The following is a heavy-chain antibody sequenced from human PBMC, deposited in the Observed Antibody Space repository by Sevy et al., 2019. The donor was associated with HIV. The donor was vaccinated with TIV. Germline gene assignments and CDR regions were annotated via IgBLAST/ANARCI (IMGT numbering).Heavy chain of an antibody. CDR1: GGSISSGSYF. J-gene: IGHJ2*01. D-gene: IGHD3-22*01. Sequence: SETLSLTCTVSGGSISSGSYFWTWIRQHPGKGLEWIGYIHYSGTTYYTPSLKSRLTISVDTSKNEFSLKLNSVTAADTAMYYCARQYYYDTSGFYWYFDLWGRGTLVTVSS. CDR2: IHYSGTT. CDR3: ARQYYYDTSGFYWYFDL. V-gene: IGHV4-31*03.